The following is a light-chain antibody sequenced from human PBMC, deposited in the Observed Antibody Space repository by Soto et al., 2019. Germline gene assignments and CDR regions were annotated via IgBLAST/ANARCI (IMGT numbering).Light chain of an antibody. CDR3: CSYAGSYTWV. V-gene: IGLV2-11*01. J-gene: IGLJ3*02. CDR1: SSDVGDYNY. Sequence: QSALTQPRSVSGSPGQSVTISCTGTSSDVGDYNYVSWYQQYPGKAPKRMIYDVNKRPSGVPDRFSGSKSGNTASLTISGLQAEDEADYYCCSYAGSYTWVFGGGTKVTVL. CDR2: DVN.